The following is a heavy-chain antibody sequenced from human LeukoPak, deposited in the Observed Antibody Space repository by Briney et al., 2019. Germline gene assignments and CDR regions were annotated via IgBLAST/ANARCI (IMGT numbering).Heavy chain of an antibody. CDR1: GGSISSGDYY. J-gene: IGHJ6*02. V-gene: IGHV4-30-4*01. CDR2: IYYSGST. CDR3: VRKAVLRYFDWLSQRYGMDV. D-gene: IGHD3-9*01. Sequence: PSETLSLTCTVSGGSISSGDYYWSWIRQPPGKGLEWIGYIYYSGSTYYNPSLKSRVTISVDTSKNQFSLKLSSVTAADTAVYYCVRKAVLRYFDWLSQRYGMDVWGQGTTVTVSS.